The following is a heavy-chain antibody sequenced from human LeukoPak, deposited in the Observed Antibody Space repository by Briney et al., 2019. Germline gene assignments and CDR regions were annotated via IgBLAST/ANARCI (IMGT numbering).Heavy chain of an antibody. D-gene: IGHD3-10*01. CDR3: AREGWDYGSGSYYSN. CDR1: GYTFTSYG. V-gene: IGHV1-18*01. J-gene: IGHJ4*02. Sequence: GASVKVSCKASGYTFTSYGISWVRQAPGQGLEWMGWISAYNGNTNYAQKLQGRVTMTTDTSTSTAYMELRSLRSDDTAVYYCAREGWDYGSGSYYSNWGQGTLVTVSS. CDR2: ISAYNGNT.